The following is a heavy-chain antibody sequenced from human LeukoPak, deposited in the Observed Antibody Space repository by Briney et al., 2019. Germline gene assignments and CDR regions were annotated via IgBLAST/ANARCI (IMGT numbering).Heavy chain of an antibody. CDR3: AKDHGYRVNMVRGVTPYHYGMSV. J-gene: IGHJ6*02. V-gene: IGHV3-30*18. CDR1: GFTFSAYG. D-gene: IGHD3-10*01. Sequence: GKSLRLSCAASGFTFSAYGSHWVRQAPGKGLEWVSVISYDGSDTYYADSVKGRFSISRDNSKNILYLQMNSLRVEDTAVYYCAKDHGYRVNMVRGVTPYHYGMSVWGLGTTVIVSS. CDR2: ISYDGSDT.